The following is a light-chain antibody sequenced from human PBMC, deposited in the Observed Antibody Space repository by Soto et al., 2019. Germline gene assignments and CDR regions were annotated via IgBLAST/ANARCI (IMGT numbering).Light chain of an antibody. V-gene: IGKV3-15*01. CDR2: GVS. J-gene: IGKJ3*01. Sequence: EIVMTQSPGTLSVSPGERATLSCRASQSVSVNLAWYQQKPGQAPRLLIYGVSTRATGIPARFSGSESGTEFTLTSRSLQSEDFAVYYCQQYTDWPFTFGPGTKVDIK. CDR1: QSVSVN. CDR3: QQYTDWPFT.